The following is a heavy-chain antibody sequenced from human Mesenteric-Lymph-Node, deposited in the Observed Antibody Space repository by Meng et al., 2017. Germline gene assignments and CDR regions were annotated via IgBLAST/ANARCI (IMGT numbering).Heavy chain of an antibody. D-gene: IGHD2-21*02. CDR1: GGSISSGNYY. CDR3: ARVTARGDGFDP. Sequence: SETLSLTCTVSGGSISSGNYYWSWIRQPARKGLEWIGHIYTSGSTNYNPSLKSRVTTSVDTSKNQFSLKLSSVTAADTAVYYCARVTARGDGFDPWGPGTLVTVSS. V-gene: IGHV4-61*09. CDR2: IYTSGST. J-gene: IGHJ5*02.